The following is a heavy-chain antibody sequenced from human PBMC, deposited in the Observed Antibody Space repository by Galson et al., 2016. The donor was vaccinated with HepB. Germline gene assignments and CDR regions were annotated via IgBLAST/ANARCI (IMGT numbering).Heavy chain of an antibody. CDR1: GFSFSDYW. CDR2: IKRDGSQI. D-gene: IGHD5-18*01. Sequence: SLRLSCAASGFSFSDYWMNWVRQAPGQGLEWVANIKRDGSQIYYDDSVKGRFTISRDNFQNSLFLHMNSLRTEDTAVYYCARAQGIQARRAAYFDYWGQGALVTVSS. V-gene: IGHV3-7*04. J-gene: IGHJ4*02. CDR3: ARAQGIQARRAAYFDY.